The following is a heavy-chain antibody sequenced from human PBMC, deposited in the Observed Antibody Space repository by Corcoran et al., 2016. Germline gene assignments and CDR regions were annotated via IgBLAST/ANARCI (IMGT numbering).Heavy chain of an antibody. CDR3: TRDSHYYDSSGYFN. Sequence: EVQLVESGGGLVQPGRSLRLSCTASGFTVGDYAMSWFRQAPGKGLEWVGFIRSKAYGGTTEYAASVKGRFTISRDDSKSIAYLQMNSLKTEDTAVYYCTRDSHYYDSSGYFNWGQGTLVTVSS. CDR1: GFTVGDYA. V-gene: IGHV3-49*03. J-gene: IGHJ4*02. CDR2: IRSKAYGGTT. D-gene: IGHD3-22*01.